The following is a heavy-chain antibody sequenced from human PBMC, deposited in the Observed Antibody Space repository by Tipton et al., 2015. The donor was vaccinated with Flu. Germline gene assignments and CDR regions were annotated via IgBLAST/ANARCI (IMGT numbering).Heavy chain of an antibody. D-gene: IGHD4-17*01. CDR3: ARRGYGDYAPIDY. V-gene: IGHV4-31*03. Sequence: TLSLTCTVSGGSISTGGYYWIWIRQHPGKGLEWIAYTSYSGSTFYNPPLKSRVTTSLDTSKNQFSLKVSSVTAADTAVYYCARRGYGDYAPIDYWGQGTLVTVS. CDR2: TSYSGST. J-gene: IGHJ4*02. CDR1: GGSISTGGYY.